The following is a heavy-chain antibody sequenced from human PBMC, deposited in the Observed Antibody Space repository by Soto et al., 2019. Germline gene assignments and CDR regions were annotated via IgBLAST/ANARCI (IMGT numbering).Heavy chain of an antibody. V-gene: IGHV3-23*01. Sequence: PGGSPRLSCGDSGFTFSNYALSWVLLAPGKRLDCVLVISCSGGITYSADSVKGRFTISRDNSKNILYLHMNRLRAEHTAVYYCAKGITDTGGYCYYCMDVWGQGTAVTVSS. CDR2: ISCSGGIT. J-gene: IGHJ6*02. CDR1: GFTFSNYA. D-gene: IGHD3-16*01. CDR3: AKGITDTGGYCYYCMDV.